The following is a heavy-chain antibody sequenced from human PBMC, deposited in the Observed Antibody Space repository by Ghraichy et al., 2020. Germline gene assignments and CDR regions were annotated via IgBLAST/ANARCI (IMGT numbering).Heavy chain of an antibody. CDR2: IRPQDSYT. J-gene: IGHJ4*02. Sequence: GEYLNISCKGSGYSFSDFWIGWVRQMPGRGLEWVAIIRPQDSYTRYSPSFQGQVTISVDKSISTAYLQWSSLKASDTAIYYCARQGYTYGWAEDRWGQGTLVTVSS. V-gene: IGHV5-51*01. CDR1: GYSFSDFW. CDR3: ARQGYTYGWAEDR. D-gene: IGHD6-19*01.